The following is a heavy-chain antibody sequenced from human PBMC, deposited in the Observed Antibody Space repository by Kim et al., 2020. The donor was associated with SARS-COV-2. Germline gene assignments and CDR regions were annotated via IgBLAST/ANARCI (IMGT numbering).Heavy chain of an antibody. CDR2: INHSGST. V-gene: IGHV4-34*01. Sequence: SETLSLTCAVYGGSFSGYYWSWIRQPPGKGLEWIGEINHSGSTNYNPSLKSRVTISVDTSKNQFSLKLSSVTAADTAVYYCARGSRIYYYGMDVWGQGTTVTVSS. J-gene: IGHJ6*02. CDR1: GGSFSGYY. CDR3: ARGSRIYYYGMDV.